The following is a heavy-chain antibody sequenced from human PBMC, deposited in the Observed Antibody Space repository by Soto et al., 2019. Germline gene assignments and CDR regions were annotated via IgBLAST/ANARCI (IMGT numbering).Heavy chain of an antibody. V-gene: IGHV4-59*08. D-gene: IGHD3-10*01. Sequence: SETLSLTCTVSGGSISSYYWSWIRQPPGKGLEWIGYIYYSWSTNYNPSLQSRVTISVDISKNQFSLKLNSMTAADTAVYYCARHNYGSGSTYFDYWGQGTLVTVSS. CDR1: GGSISSYY. CDR2: IYYSWST. CDR3: ARHNYGSGSTYFDY. J-gene: IGHJ4*02.